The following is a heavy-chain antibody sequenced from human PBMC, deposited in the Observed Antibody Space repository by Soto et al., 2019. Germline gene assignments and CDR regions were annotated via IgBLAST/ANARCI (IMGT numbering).Heavy chain of an antibody. CDR3: ARAMDTWNFHDY. CDR2: TQYRSKWFN. Sequence: SQTLSLTCAISGDSVSSTGATWHWMRQSPSRGLEWLGRTQYRSKWFNDYADFVKGRIIINADTSRNQFSLQLKSVTPDDTAVYYCARAMDTWNFHDYWGQGTLVTVSS. V-gene: IGHV6-1*01. J-gene: IGHJ4*02. D-gene: IGHD1-7*01. CDR1: GDSVSSTGAT.